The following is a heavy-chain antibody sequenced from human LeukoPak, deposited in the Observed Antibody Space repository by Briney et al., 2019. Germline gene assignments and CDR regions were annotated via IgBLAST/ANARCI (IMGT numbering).Heavy chain of an antibody. J-gene: IGHJ4*02. CDR3: ARLPMAVTPHVDY. CDR1: GGSIRSYY. V-gene: IGHV4-59*01. CDR2: MYYAGRT. Sequence: PSETLSLTCTVSGGSIRSYYRSWIRQSPGKGLEWLGYMYYAGRTNYNPSLKSRVTISADTSKNQFSLKLSSVTAADTAVYYCARLPMAVTPHVDYWGQGILVTASS. D-gene: IGHD4-23*01.